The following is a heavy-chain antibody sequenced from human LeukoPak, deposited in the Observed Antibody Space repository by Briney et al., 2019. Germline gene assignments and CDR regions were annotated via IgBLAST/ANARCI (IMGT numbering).Heavy chain of an antibody. J-gene: IGHJ1*01. V-gene: IGHV1-8*01. CDR1: GYTFTSYD. CDR2: MNPNSGNT. Sequence: ASVKVSCKASGYTFTSYDINWVRQATGQGLEWMGWMNPNSGNTGYAQKFQGRVTMTRNTSISTAYMELSSLRSEDTAVYYCARVVALLWFGELLLYFQHWGQGTLVTVSS. D-gene: IGHD3-10*01. CDR3: ARVVALLWFGELLLYFQH.